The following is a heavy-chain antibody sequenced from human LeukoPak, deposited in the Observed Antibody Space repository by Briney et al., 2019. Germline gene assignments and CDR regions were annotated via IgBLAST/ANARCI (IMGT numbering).Heavy chain of an antibody. V-gene: IGHV3-21*01. CDR3: VRDRTPDYYHSSTYYRGKVGDS. CDR2: ISSTSTYM. CDR1: GFSFSTYN. D-gene: IGHD3-22*01. Sequence: GGSLRLSCAASGFSFSTYNMNWVRQAPGKAPEWVSSISSTSTYMYYAESVRGRFTISRDNAKNSLSLQMSSLTAEDTAVYYCVRDRTPDYYHSSTYYRGKVGDSWGQGSLVTVSS. J-gene: IGHJ4*02.